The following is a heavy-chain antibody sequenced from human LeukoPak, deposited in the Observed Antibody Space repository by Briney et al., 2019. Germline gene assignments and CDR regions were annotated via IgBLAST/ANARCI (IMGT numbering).Heavy chain of an antibody. J-gene: IGHJ4*02. CDR1: GGSISSYY. CDR2: IYYSGST. V-gene: IGHV4-30-4*08. D-gene: IGHD6-19*01. CDR3: ARVHSSGWYYFDY. Sequence: SETLSLTCTVSGGSISSYYWSWIRQPPGKGLEWIGYIYYSGSTYYNPSLKSRVTISVDTSKNQFSLKLSSVTAADTAVYYCARVHSSGWYYFDYWGQGTLVTVSS.